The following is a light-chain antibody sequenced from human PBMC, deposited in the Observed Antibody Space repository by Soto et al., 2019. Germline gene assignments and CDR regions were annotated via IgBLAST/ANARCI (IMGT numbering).Light chain of an antibody. CDR2: WAS. Sequence: DIVMTQSPDSLAVSLGERATINCKSSQSVLYSSDNKNYLAWYQQKPGQPPKLLIYWASTRESGVADRFSGSVSGTSFTLTISSLQAEDVAVYYCQQYYTPPFGQGTKLEIK. CDR1: QSVLYSSDNKNY. J-gene: IGKJ2*01. V-gene: IGKV4-1*01. CDR3: QQYYTPP.